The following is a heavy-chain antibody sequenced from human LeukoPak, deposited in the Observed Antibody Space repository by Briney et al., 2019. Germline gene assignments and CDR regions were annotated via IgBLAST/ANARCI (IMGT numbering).Heavy chain of an antibody. CDR2: IYHSGST. CDR1: GGSISSGGYS. CDR3: AREPPRHYGGNGSTDAFDI. D-gene: IGHD4-23*01. J-gene: IGHJ3*02. V-gene: IGHV4-30-2*01. Sequence: SETLSLTCAVSGGSISSGGYSWSWIRQPPGKGLEWIGYIYHSGSTYYNPSLKGRVTISVDRSKNQFSLKLSSVTAADTAVYYCAREPPRHYGGNGSTDAFDIWGQGTMVTVSS.